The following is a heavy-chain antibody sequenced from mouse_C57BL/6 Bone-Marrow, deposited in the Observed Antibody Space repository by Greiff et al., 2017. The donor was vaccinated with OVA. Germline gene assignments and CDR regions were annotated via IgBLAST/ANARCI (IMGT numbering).Heavy chain of an antibody. CDR2: INPNNGGT. CDR3: ASILRRGAMDY. J-gene: IGHJ4*01. V-gene: IGHV1-18*01. D-gene: IGHD1-1*01. CDR1: GYTFTDYY. Sequence: VQLKESGPELVKPGASVKIPCKASGYTFTDYYMDWVKQSHGKSLEWIGDINPNNGGTIYNQKFKGKATLTVDKSSSTAYMELRSLTSEDTAVYYCASILRRGAMDYWGQGTSVTVSS.